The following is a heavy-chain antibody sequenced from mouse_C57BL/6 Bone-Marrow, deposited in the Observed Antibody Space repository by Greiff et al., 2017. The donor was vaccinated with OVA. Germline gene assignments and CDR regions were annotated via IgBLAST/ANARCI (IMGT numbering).Heavy chain of an antibody. CDR1: GYTFTNYW. J-gene: IGHJ3*01. D-gene: IGHD4-1*01. Sequence: VQLQQPGAELVKPGSSVKLSCKASGYTFTNYWMQWVKQRPGQGLEWIGEIDPSDSYTNFNQKFKGKATLTVDTSSNTAHMQLSSLTSEDSAVYYCASWDFAYRGQGTLVTVS. CDR2: IDPSDSYT. CDR3: ASWDFAY. V-gene: IGHV1-50*01.